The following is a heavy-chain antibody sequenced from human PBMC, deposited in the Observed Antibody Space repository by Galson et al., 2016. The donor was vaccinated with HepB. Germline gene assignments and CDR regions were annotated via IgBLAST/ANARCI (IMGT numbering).Heavy chain of an antibody. CDR3: VRHCGGGDCYRAFDV. Sequence: SETLSLTCTVSGGSISSSCWSWIRQSPGRGLAWIGYIYYSGATNYNPSLKSRVTLSVDKSNNHLSLELTSVTAADTAVYSCVRHCGGGDCYRAFDVWGQGTMVTVSS. D-gene: IGHD2-21*02. J-gene: IGHJ3*01. V-gene: IGHV4-59*12. CDR1: GGSISSSC. CDR2: IYYSGAT.